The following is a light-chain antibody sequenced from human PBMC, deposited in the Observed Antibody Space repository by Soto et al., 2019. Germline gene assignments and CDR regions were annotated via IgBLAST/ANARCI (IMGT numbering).Light chain of an antibody. V-gene: IGLV2-14*01. CDR2: EVS. Sequence: QSALTQPASVSGSPGQSITISCTGISSDIGDYDYVSWYQQHPGKAPKLLISEVSNRPSGVSNRFSGSKSGNTASLTISGLQSEDEADYYCNSYASGNARVFGTGTKLTVL. CDR3: NSYASGNARV. J-gene: IGLJ1*01. CDR1: SSDIGDYDY.